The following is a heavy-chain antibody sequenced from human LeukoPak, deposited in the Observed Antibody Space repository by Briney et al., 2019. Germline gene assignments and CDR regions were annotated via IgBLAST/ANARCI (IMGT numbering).Heavy chain of an antibody. CDR3: ARGGMTTVTNWFDP. J-gene: IGHJ5*02. Sequence: SETLSLTCTVSGGSISSYYWSWIRQPPGKGLEWIGRIYTSGSTKYNASLKSRVTMSVDTSKNQFSLKLSSVTAADTAVYYCARGGMTTVTNWFDPWGQGTLVTVSS. D-gene: IGHD4-17*01. CDR1: GGSISSYY. CDR2: IYTSGST. V-gene: IGHV4-4*07.